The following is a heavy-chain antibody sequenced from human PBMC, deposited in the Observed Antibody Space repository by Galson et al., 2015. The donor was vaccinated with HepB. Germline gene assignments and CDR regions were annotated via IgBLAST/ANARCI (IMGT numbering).Heavy chain of an antibody. D-gene: IGHD3-10*01. CDR1: GYTFTSYA. J-gene: IGHJ4*02. CDR3: ARGGLGGSGCYYFDY. V-gene: IGHV7-4-1*02. CDR2: INIATGNP. Sequence: SVKVSCKASGYTFTSYAMNWVRQAPGQGLEWMGWINIATGNPTYAQSFTGRFVFSLDTSVSTAYLQISSLKAEDTAVYYCARGGLGGSGCYYFDYWGQGTLVTVSS.